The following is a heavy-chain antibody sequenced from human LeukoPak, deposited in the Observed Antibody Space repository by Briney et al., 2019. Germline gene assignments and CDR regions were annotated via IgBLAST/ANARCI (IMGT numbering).Heavy chain of an antibody. CDR3: ARSGIRYCSSTSCPNWFDP. CDR1: GVSISSYY. J-gene: IGHJ5*02. V-gene: IGHV4-4*07. Sequence: PSETLSLTCTVSGVSISSYYWSSIRQPAGKGLELIGRIYTSGSTNYNPSRKSRVTMSVDTSKNQFSLKLSSVTAADTAVYYCARSGIRYCSSTSCPNWFDPWGQGTLVTVS. CDR2: IYTSGST. D-gene: IGHD2-2*01.